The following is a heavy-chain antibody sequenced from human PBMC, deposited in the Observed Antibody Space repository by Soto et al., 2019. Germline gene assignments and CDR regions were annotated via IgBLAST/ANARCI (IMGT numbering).Heavy chain of an antibody. Sequence: QVQLQESGPGVVKPSETLSLTCSVSGGSISDYYWSWIRQTPGKGLEWIGYIYYSGITKYNPSLKSRVTISVNTPQKQFSLKLSSVAAADTAVYFCASQRLGEFAAAHDYWGPGTAVTVSS. CDR2: IYYSGIT. J-gene: IGHJ4*02. D-gene: IGHD3-16*01. CDR3: ASQRLGEFAAAHDY. CDR1: GGSISDYY. V-gene: IGHV4-59*13.